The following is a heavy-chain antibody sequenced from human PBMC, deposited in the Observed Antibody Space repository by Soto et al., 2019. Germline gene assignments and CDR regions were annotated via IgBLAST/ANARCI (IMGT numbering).Heavy chain of an antibody. CDR2: NYYSGST. CDR3: ASYPDYGDYLYYFDY. Sequence: PSETLSLTCTVSGGSISSSSYYWGWIRQPPGKGLEWIGSNYYSGSTYYNPSLKSRVTISVDTSKNQFSLKLSSVTAADTAVYYCASYPDYGDYLYYFDYWGQGTLVTVSS. J-gene: IGHJ4*02. V-gene: IGHV4-39*01. CDR1: GGSISSSSYY. D-gene: IGHD4-17*01.